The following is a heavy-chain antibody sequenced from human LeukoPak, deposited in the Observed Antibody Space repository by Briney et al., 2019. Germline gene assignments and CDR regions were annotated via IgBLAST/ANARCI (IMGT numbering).Heavy chain of an antibody. D-gene: IGHD4-17*01. CDR2: INNDGSST. Sequence: GGSLRLSCAASGFYFRSYWMHWVRQPPGKGLVWVSRINNDGSSTRYADSVKGRFTISGDNAKNTVYLQMNSLRAEDTAMYYCARESGNYGDENWFDPWGQGTLVTVSS. CDR3: ARESGNYGDENWFDP. CDR1: GFYFRSYW. J-gene: IGHJ5*02. V-gene: IGHV3-74*01.